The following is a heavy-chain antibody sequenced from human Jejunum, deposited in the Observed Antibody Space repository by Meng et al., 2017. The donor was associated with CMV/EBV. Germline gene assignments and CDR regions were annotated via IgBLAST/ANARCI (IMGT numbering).Heavy chain of an antibody. J-gene: IGHJ4*02. V-gene: IGHV3-48*01. CDR2: VGREERAR. Sequence: YGVSWVRQAPGKGLEWVSYVGREERARKYGESEKGRFTVSRDNDKSSLYLQMNSLRVEDTAVYYCARGILGTRATDGYAYFDYWGQGNLVTVSS. CDR3: ARGILGTRATDGYAYFDY. D-gene: IGHD2-15*01. CDR1: YG.